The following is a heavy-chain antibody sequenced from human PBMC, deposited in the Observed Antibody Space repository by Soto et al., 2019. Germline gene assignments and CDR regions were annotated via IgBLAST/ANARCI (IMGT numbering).Heavy chain of an antibody. CDR2: IYYSGST. CDR1: GGSISSGGYY. CDR3: ERDKGPFDS. Sequence: TSETLSLTCTVSGGSISSGGYYWSWIRQHPGKGLEWIGYIYYSGSTYYNPSLKSRVTISVDTSKNQFSLKLSSVTAADTDVYYCERDKGPFDSWGPGTLATVSS. V-gene: IGHV4-31*03. J-gene: IGHJ4*02.